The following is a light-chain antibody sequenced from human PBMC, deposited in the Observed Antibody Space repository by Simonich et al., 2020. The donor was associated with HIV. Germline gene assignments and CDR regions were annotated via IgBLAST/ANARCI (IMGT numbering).Light chain of an antibody. CDR1: SPNIGSNT. CDR3: CSYAGSNNYV. J-gene: IGLJ1*01. Sequence: QSVLTQPPSASGTPGQRVTISCSGSSPNIGSNTVNWYEQVPGTAPKLLIYRNNQRPSGVPDRFSGSKSGTSACLAISGLQSEDEADYYCCSYAGSNNYVFGTGTKVTVL. V-gene: IGLV1-44*01. CDR2: RNN.